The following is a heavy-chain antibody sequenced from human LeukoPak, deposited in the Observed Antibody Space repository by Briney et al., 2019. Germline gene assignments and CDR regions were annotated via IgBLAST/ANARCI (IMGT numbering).Heavy chain of an antibody. CDR2: IYPSGST. J-gene: IGHJ4*02. CDR1: GYSISSGYY. D-gene: IGHD6-19*01. V-gene: IGHV4-38-2*02. Sequence: PSETLSLTCTVSGYSISSGYYWGWIRQPPGKGLEWIGSIYPSGSTYYNPSLKSRVTISVDTSKNQFSLQLSSVAAADTAVYYCARVAVAGHFDYWGQGPLVTVSS. CDR3: ARVAVAGHFDY.